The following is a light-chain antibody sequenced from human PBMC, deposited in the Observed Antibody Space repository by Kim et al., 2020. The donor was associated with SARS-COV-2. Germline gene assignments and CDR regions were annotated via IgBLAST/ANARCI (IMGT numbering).Light chain of an antibody. CDR3: ATWDDSLTGFV. CDR1: SSNIGINV. Sequence: ELTQPPSASGTPGQRVTISCSGSSSNIGINVVNWYQQLPGTAPKLLIYDSNQRPSGVPERFSGSKSGTSASLAISGLQPEDEADYFCATWDDSLTGFVLGTGTKVTVL. CDR2: DSN. V-gene: IGLV1-44*01. J-gene: IGLJ1*01.